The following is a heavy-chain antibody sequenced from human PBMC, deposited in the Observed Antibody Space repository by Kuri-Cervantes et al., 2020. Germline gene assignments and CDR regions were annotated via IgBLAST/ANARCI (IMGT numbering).Heavy chain of an antibody. Sequence: GGSLRLSCTASGFTFGDYAMSWFRQAPGKGLEWVSAISGSGGSTYYADSVKGRFTISRDNSKNTLYLQMNSLRAEDTAVYSCAKDRSWTESTSGSLDYWGQGTRVTVSS. J-gene: IGHJ4*02. V-gene: IGHV3-23*01. CDR1: GFTFGDYA. D-gene: IGHD1-1*01. CDR2: ISGSGGST. CDR3: AKDRSWTESTSGSLDY.